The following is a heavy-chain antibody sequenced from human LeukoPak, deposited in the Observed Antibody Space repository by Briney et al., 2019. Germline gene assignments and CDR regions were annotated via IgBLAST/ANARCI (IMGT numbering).Heavy chain of an antibody. D-gene: IGHD3-3*02. CDR1: GYTFTSYG. Sequence: ASMKVSCKASGYTFTSYGISWVRQAPGQGLEWLGWISAYNGNTNYAQNLQGRVTMTTDRSTSTAYVELRSLRSDDTAVFYCAGDKLAGGFDYWGQGTLVTVSS. J-gene: IGHJ4*02. V-gene: IGHV1-18*01. CDR3: AGDKLAGGFDY. CDR2: ISAYNGNT.